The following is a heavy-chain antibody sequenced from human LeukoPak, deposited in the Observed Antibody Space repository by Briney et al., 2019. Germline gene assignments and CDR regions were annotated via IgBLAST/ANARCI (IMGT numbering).Heavy chain of an antibody. CDR2: ISGSGSST. CDR3: AKSYGYYGSGSFQFDH. D-gene: IGHD3-10*01. J-gene: IGHJ5*02. V-gene: IGHV3-23*01. CDR1: GFTFSSYA. Sequence: GSLRLSCAASGFTFSSYAMSWVHQAPGKGLEWVSTISGSGSSTYYADSVKGRFTISRDNSKNTLYLQMNSLRAEDTAIYYCAKSYGYYGSGSFQFDHWGQGTLVTVSS.